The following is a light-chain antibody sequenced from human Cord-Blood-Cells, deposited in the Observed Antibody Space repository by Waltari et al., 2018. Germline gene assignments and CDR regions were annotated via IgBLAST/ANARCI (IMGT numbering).Light chain of an antibody. J-gene: IGLJ3*02. CDR2: YDI. CDR1: NIGSKS. Sequence: SYMLTQPPSVSVAPGQTARITCGGNNIGSKSVNWYQQKPGQAPVLVIYYDIERPSGIPERFSGSNSGNTATLTISRVEAGDEADYYCQVWDSSSDHWVFGGGTKLTVL. CDR3: QVWDSSSDHWV. V-gene: IGLV3-21*04.